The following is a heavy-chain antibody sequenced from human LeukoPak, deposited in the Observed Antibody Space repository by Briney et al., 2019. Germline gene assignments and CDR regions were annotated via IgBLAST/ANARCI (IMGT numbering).Heavy chain of an antibody. Sequence: PGGSLRLSCAASGFTFSSYEMNWVRQAPGKGLEWVSYISSSGSTIYYADSVKGRFTISRDNAKNSLYLQMNSLRAEDTAVYYCARDLPTMIVGKGSFDPWGQGTLVSVSS. CDR1: GFTFSSYE. V-gene: IGHV3-48*03. CDR2: ISSSGSTI. J-gene: IGHJ5*02. D-gene: IGHD3-22*01. CDR3: ARDLPTMIVGKGSFDP.